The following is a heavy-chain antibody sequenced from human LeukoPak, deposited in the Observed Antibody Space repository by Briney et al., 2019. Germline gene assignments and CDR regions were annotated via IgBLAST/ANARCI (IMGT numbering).Heavy chain of an antibody. D-gene: IGHD3-22*01. V-gene: IGHV1-18*01. Sequence: ASVKVSCKASGYTFTSYGISWVRQAPGQGLEWMGWISAYNGNTNYAQKLQGRVTMTTDTSTSTAYMELRSLRSDDTAVYYCARVGYYYDSSGSPPIGYYYYGMDVWGQGTTVTVSS. CDR3: ARVGYYYDSSGSPPIGYYYYGMDV. CDR2: ISAYNGNT. J-gene: IGHJ6*02. CDR1: GYTFTSYG.